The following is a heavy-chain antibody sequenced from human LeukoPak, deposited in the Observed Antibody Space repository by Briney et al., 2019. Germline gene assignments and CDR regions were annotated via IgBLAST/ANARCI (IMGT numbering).Heavy chain of an antibody. CDR3: AKDVGYTFGNYFDY. CDR1: GFAFSSCA. J-gene: IGHJ4*02. V-gene: IGHV3-23*01. Sequence: GGSLRLSCAASGFAFSSCAMSWARQAPGKGLECVSAIGSDGNTYYADSVKGRFTISRDNSKNTLYLQMNSLRADDTAVYYCAKDVGYTFGNYFDYWGQGTLVTVSS. D-gene: IGHD5-18*01. CDR2: IGSDGNT.